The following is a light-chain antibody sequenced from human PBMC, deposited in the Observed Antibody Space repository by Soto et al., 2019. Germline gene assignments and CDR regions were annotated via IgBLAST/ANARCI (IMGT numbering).Light chain of an antibody. CDR2: GAS. CDR3: LQYHYWWT. Sequence: RGMPQSLASRSVKDRKRATLSCRASQSISNNLAWYQQKPGQAPRLLIYGASNRATGVSARFSGSGSGTEYTLSICRLQSEDFAVYNCLQYHYWWTVGQGTKVDIK. J-gene: IGKJ1*01. CDR1: QSISNN. V-gene: IGKV3-15*01.